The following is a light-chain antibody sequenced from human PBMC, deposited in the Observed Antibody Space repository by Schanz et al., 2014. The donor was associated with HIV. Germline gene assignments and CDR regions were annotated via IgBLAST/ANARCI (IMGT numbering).Light chain of an antibody. CDR2: GAS. CDR3: QQFGSS. V-gene: IGKV3-20*01. CDR1: QSISTTY. Sequence: EIVLTQSPGTLSLSPGDRATLSCRASQSISTTYLAWYQQKPGQAPRLLIFGASNRATGIPDRFSGSGSGTDFTLTISRLEPEDFAVYYCQQFGSSFGPGTKVDIK. J-gene: IGKJ3*01.